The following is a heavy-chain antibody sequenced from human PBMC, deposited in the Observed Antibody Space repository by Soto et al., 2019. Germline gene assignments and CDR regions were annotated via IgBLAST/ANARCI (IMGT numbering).Heavy chain of an antibody. J-gene: IGHJ5*02. CDR2: IDPSDSYT. Sequence: PGESLKISCKGSGYSFTSYWISWVRQMPGKGLEWMGRIDPSDSYTNYSPSFQGHVTISXDXXXXTXYXQXXXLKAXDTAMYYCARGGAVEGSSVDPWGQGTLVTVSS. CDR1: GYSFTSYW. CDR3: ARGGAVEGSSVDP. D-gene: IGHD2-15*01. V-gene: IGHV5-10-1*01.